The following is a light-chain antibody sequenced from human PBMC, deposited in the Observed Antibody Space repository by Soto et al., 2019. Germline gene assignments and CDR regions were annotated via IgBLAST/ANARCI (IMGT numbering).Light chain of an antibody. CDR2: AAS. CDR3: QQAYSFPWT. Sequence: DIQMTQSASCVSASVGDRVTVTCRASQGISTWLAWYQQKPGRAPNLLIYAASSLQSGVPSRFSGSGSGTDFTLTISSLQPEDSATYYCQQAYSFPWTFGQGTKVEIK. CDR1: QGISTW. J-gene: IGKJ1*01. V-gene: IGKV1-12*01.